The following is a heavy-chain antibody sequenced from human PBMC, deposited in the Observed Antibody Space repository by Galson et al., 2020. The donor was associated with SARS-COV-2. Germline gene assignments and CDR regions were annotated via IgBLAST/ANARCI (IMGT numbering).Heavy chain of an antibody. J-gene: IGHJ6*03. D-gene: IGHD2-2*01. CDR1: GGTFSSYA. CDR2: IIPIFGTA. Sequence: SVKVSCTASGGTFSSYAISWVRQAPGQGLEWMGGIIPIFGTANYAQKFQGRVTITADESTSTAYMELSSLRSEDTAVYYCARVPEYCSSTICSCYYYYCMDGCGRGTAVTVSS. CDR3: ARVPEYCSSTICSCYYYYCMDG. V-gene: IGHV1-69*13.